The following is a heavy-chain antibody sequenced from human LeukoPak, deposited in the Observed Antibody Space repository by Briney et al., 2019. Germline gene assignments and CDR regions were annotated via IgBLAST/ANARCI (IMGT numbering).Heavy chain of an antibody. CDR3: ARGYDSGSYYQF. V-gene: IGHV4-38-2*01. CDR2: INRGGST. CDR1: GYSISSGYY. D-gene: IGHD3-10*01. J-gene: IGHJ1*01. Sequence: PSETLSLTCAVSGYSISSGYYWGWIRQPPGKGLEWIGEINRGGSTSYNPSLKSRVTISIDTSKKQFSLKLNSVTAADTGVYYCARGYDSGSYYQFWGQGTLVTVSS.